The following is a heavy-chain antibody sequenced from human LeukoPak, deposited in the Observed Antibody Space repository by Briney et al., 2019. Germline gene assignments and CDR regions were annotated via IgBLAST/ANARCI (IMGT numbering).Heavy chain of an antibody. CDR1: GFTFSSYA. D-gene: IGHD3-10*01. J-gene: IGHJ4*02. V-gene: IGHV3-23*01. CDR3: AKDLSRGSGRYFDY. CDR2: ISGSGGST. Sequence: QTGGSLRLSCAASGFTFSSYAMSWVRQAPGKGLEWVSAISGSGGSTYYADSVKGRFTISRDNSKNTLYLQMNSLRAEDTAVYYCAKDLSRGSGRYFDYWGQGTLVTVSS.